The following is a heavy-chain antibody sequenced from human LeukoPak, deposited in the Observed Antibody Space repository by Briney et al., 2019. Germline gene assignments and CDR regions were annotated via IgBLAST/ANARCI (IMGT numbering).Heavy chain of an antibody. Sequence: GGSLRLSCAASGLTFSSYAMTWVRQAPGKGLEWVAVISYDGSNKYYADSVKGRFTISRDNSKNTLYLQMNSLRAEDTAVYYCWGGAISSDYWGQGTLVTVSS. CDR3: WGGAISSDY. V-gene: IGHV3-30*03. D-gene: IGHD2-21*01. CDR2: ISYDGSNK. J-gene: IGHJ4*02. CDR1: GLTFSSYA.